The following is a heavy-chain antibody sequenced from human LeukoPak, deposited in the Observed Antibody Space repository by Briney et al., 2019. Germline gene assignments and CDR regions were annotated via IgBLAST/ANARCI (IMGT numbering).Heavy chain of an antibody. CDR2: INSDGSST. Sequence: GGSLRLSRADSGLTFRNYWMHWVPQAPGKGLVWVARINSDGSSTSYADSAKGRFTISRDNAKNTLYLQMNRLRAEDTAVYYCASGGYCSGGSCYRIDPWGQGTLVTVSS. V-gene: IGHV3-74*01. CDR1: GLTFRNYW. D-gene: IGHD2-15*01. J-gene: IGHJ5*02. CDR3: ASGGYCSGGSCYRIDP.